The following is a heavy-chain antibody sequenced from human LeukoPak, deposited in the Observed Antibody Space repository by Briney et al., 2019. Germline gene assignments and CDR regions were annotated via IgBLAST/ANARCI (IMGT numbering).Heavy chain of an antibody. CDR3: ARDTTMVRGVIIESNFDY. D-gene: IGHD3-10*01. V-gene: IGHV1-46*01. Sequence: ASVKVSCKASGYTFTGYYMHWVRQAPGQGLEWMEIINPSGGSTSYAQKFQGRVTMTRDMSTSTVYMELSSLRSEDTAVYYCARDTTMVRGVIIESNFDYWGQGTLVTVSS. CDR1: GYTFTGYY. J-gene: IGHJ4*02. CDR2: INPSGGST.